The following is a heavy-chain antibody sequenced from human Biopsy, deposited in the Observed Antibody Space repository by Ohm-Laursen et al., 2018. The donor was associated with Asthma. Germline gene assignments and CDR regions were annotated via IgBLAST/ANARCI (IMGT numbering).Heavy chain of an antibody. Sequence: SLRLSCAGSGFAVSRDHMFWVRQAPGKGLEWVSVIYSGGTPHTADSVRGRFTISRDYSKNSLYLQMNSLTAEDTAVYYCARGDSSNWSHYYFDYWGQGTLVTVSS. J-gene: IGHJ4*02. D-gene: IGHD3-22*01. CDR1: GFAVSRDH. CDR3: ARGDSSNWSHYYFDY. V-gene: IGHV3-66*02. CDR2: IYSGGTP.